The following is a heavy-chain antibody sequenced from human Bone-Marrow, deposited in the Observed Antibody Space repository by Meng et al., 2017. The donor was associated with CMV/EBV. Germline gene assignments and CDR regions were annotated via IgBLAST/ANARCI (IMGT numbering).Heavy chain of an antibody. J-gene: IGHJ3*02. Sequence: SETLSLTCTVSGGSISSSRYYWGWIRQPPGKGLEWIGSIYYSGSTYYNPSLKSRVTISVDTSKNQFSLKLSSVTAADTAVYYCARITIFGVVHDVFDIWGQGTMVTVSS. V-gene: IGHV4-39*07. CDR3: ARITIFGVVHDVFDI. CDR2: IYYSGST. CDR1: GGSISSSRYY. D-gene: IGHD3-3*01.